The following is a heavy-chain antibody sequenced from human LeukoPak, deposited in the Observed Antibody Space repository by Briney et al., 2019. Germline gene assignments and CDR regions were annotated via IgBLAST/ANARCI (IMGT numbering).Heavy chain of an antibody. V-gene: IGHV3-30*02. J-gene: IGHJ4*02. Sequence: PGGSLRLSCAASGFTFSSYGMHWVRQAPGKGLEWVAFIRYDGSNKYYADSVKGRFTISRDNSKNTLYLQMNSLRAEDTAVYYCAKCIPYVSGYWNYWGQGTLVTVSS. CDR1: GFTFSSYG. CDR2: IRYDGSNK. D-gene: IGHD3-22*01. CDR3: AKCIPYVSGYWNY.